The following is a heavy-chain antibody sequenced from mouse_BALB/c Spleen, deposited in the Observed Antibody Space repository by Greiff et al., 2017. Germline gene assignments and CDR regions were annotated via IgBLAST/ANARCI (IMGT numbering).Heavy chain of an antibody. CDR1: GYTFTSYW. V-gene: IGHV1-87*01. CDR3: ARWITTEGFAY. CDR2: IYPGDGDT. J-gene: IGHJ3*01. Sequence: VKLVESGAELARPGASVKLSCKASGYTFTSYWMQWVKQRPGQGLEWIGAIYPGDGDTRYTQKFKGKATLTADKSSSTAYMQLSSLASEDSAVYYCARWITTEGFAYWGQGTLVTVSA. D-gene: IGHD2-4*01.